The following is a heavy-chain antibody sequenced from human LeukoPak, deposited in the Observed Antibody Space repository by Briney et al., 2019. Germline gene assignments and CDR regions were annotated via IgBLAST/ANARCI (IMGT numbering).Heavy chain of an antibody. J-gene: IGHJ6*02. V-gene: IGHV3-33*06. CDR3: AKVGYGSGRVPHYYYYGMDV. Sequence: GRSLRLSCAASGFTFSSYGMHWVRQAPGKGLEWVAVIWYDGSNKYYADSVKGRFTISRDNSKNTLYLQMNSLRAEDTAVYYCAKVGYGSGRVPHYYYYGMDVWGQGTTVTVSS. CDR2: IWYDGSNK. CDR1: GFTFSSYG. D-gene: IGHD3-10*01.